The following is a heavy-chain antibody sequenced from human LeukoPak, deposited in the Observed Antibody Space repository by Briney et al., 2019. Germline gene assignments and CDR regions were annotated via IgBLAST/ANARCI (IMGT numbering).Heavy chain of an antibody. CDR3: ARDAGITGTTDLDY. V-gene: IGHV3-21*01. D-gene: IGHD1-7*01. J-gene: IGHJ4*02. Sequence: GGSLRLSCAASGFTFNTYSMDWVRQAPGMGLEWVSSISSTGSYIYYADSVKGRFTISRDNAKNSLFLQMYSLRAEDTAVYYCARDAGITGTTDLDYWGQGTLVTVSS. CDR1: GFTFNTYS. CDR2: ISSTGSYI.